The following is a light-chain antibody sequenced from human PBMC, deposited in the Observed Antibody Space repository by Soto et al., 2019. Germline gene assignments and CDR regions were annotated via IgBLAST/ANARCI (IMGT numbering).Light chain of an antibody. CDR1: QSISTY. CDR2: AAS. CDR3: QQSYSTLT. V-gene: IGKV1-39*01. Sequence: DIQMTQSPSSLSASVGDRVTITCRASQSISTYLNWYQQKPGKAPKVLIYAASSLQSGVPSRFSGSGSGTDFTLTISSLQPEDFASYYCQQSYSTLTFGGGTKVDIK. J-gene: IGKJ4*01.